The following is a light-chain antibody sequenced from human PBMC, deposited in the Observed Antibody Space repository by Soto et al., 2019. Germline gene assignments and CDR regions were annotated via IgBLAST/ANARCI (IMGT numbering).Light chain of an antibody. CDR1: SSDVGSYNY. Sequence: QSALTQPASVSGSPGQSITISCTGTSSDVGSYNYVSWYQQYPGKAPKLMIYDVSNRPSGVSYRFSGSKSGNTASLTISGLRAEDGAAYYCRSYTTSSTHVVFGGGTKVTVL. J-gene: IGLJ3*02. V-gene: IGLV2-14*01. CDR3: RSYTTSSTHVV. CDR2: DVS.